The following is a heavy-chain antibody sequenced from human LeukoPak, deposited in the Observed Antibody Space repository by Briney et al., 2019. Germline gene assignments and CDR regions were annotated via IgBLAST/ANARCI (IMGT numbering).Heavy chain of an antibody. D-gene: IGHD6-19*01. V-gene: IGHV3-23*01. CDR2: ISGSGGST. CDR3: AKGWGPPSIAVAGTGFDY. J-gene: IGHJ4*02. Sequence: PGGSLRLSCAASGFTFSSYAMSWVRQAPGKGLEWVSAISGSGGSTYYADSVKGRFTISRDNSKNTLYLQMNSLRAGDTAVYYCAKGWGPPSIAVAGTGFDYRGQGTLVTVSS. CDR1: GFTFSSYA.